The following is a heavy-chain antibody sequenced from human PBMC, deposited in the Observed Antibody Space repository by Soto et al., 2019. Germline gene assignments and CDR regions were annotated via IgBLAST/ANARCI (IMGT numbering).Heavy chain of an antibody. CDR2: FDPEDGET. Sequence: SMRWAQQAHRKGLEWMGGFDPEDGETIYAQKFQGRVTMTEDTSTDTAYMELSSLRSEDTAVYYCATALGRGGKTAFWGYFAYWGQGTLVTVSS. CDR3: ATALGRGGKTAFWGYFAY. J-gene: IGHJ4*02. D-gene: IGHD3-16*01. CDR1: S. V-gene: IGHV1-24*01.